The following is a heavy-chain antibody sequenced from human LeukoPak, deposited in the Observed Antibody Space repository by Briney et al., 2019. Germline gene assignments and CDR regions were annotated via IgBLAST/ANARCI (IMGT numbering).Heavy chain of an antibody. CDR2: IYTSGST. CDR3: ARVQYCSSTSCYAFDI. CDR1: GGSISSYY. D-gene: IGHD2-2*01. J-gene: IGHJ3*02. V-gene: IGHV4-4*07. Sequence: SETLSLTCTVSGGSISSYYWSWIRQPAGKGLEWIGRIYTSGSTNYNPSLKSRVTMSVDTSKNQFSLKLSSVTAADTAVYYCARVQYCSSTSCYAFDIWGQGTMVTVSS.